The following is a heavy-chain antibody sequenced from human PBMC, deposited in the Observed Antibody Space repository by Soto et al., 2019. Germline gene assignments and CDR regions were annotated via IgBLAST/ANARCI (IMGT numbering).Heavy chain of an antibody. CDR1: GFTFSSYA. V-gene: IGHV3-30-3*01. J-gene: IGHJ6*02. D-gene: IGHD1-1*01. CDR2: ILYDGSNK. CDR3: ARERSRDNWNDFPYYYYGMDF. Sequence: QVQLVESGGGVVQPGRSLRLSCAASGFTFSSYAMHWVRQAPGKGLEWVAVILYDGSNKYYADSVKGRFTTSRDNSKNPLYLQMNRLRAEDTAVYCCARERSRDNWNDFPYYYYGMDFWGQGTTVTVSS.